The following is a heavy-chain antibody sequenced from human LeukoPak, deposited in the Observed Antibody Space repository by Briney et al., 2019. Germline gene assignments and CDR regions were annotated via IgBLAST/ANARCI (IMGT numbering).Heavy chain of an antibody. V-gene: IGHV1-18*01. D-gene: IGHD2-2*01. J-gene: IGHJ6*03. CDR2: ISAYNGNT. CDR3: ASRYCSSTSCYDADVDYYYMDV. CDR1: GYTFTSYG. Sequence: DSVKVSCKASGYTFTSYGISWVRQAPGQGLEWMGWISAYNGNTNYAQKLQGRVTMTTDTSTSTAYMELRSLRSDDTAVYYCASRYCSSTSCYDADVDYYYMDVWGKGTTVTVSS.